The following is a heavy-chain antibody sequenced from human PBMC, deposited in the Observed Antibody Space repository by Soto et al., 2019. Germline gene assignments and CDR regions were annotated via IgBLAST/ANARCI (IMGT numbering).Heavy chain of an antibody. CDR2: ISAYNGNT. CDR1: GYTFTSYG. Sequence: ASVKVSFKASGYTFTSYGISWVRQAPGQGLEWMGWISAYNGNTNYAQKLQGRVTMTTDTSTSTAYMELRSLRSDDTAVYYCARAFGGVLPDIVVVVAAPNWFDSWGQGTLVTVSS. V-gene: IGHV1-18*04. J-gene: IGHJ5*01. D-gene: IGHD2-15*01. CDR3: ARAFGGVLPDIVVVVAAPNWFDS.